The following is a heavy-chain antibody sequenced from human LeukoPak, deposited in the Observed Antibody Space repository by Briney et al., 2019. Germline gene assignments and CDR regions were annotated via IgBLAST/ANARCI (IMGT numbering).Heavy chain of an antibody. Sequence: GGSLRLSCAASGFTFSSYAMHWVRQAPWKGLEYVSAISSNGGSTYYANSVKGRFTISRDNSKNTLYLQMGSLRAEDMAVYYCAREVGYSGYDYEYYFDYWGQGTLVTVSS. CDR2: ISSNGGST. V-gene: IGHV3-64*01. D-gene: IGHD5-12*01. CDR3: AREVGYSGYDYEYYFDY. CDR1: GFTFSSYA. J-gene: IGHJ4*02.